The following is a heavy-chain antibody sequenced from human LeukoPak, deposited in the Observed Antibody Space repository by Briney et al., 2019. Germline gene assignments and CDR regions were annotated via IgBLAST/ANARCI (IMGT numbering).Heavy chain of an antibody. CDR3: ANGITIFVPFDY. V-gene: IGHV3-23*01. D-gene: IGHD3-3*01. J-gene: IGHJ4*02. CDR1: GFTVSSNY. Sequence: GGSLRLSCAASGFTVSSNYMSWVRQAPGKGLEWVSAISGSGGSTYYADSVKGRFTISRDNSKNTLYLQMNSLRAEDTAVYYCANGITIFVPFDYWGQGTLVTVSS. CDR2: ISGSGGST.